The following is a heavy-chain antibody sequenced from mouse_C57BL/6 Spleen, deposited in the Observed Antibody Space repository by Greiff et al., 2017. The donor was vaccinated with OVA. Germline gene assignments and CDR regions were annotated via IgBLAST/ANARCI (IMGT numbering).Heavy chain of an antibody. Sequence: DVMLVESGEGLVKPGGSLKLSCAASGFTFSSYAMSWVRQTPEKRLEWVAYISSGGDYIYYADTVKGRFTISRDNARNTLYLQMSSLKSEDTAMYYCTRDRGTNWFAYWGQGTLVTVSA. CDR2: ISSGGDYI. CDR3: TRDRGTNWFAY. V-gene: IGHV5-9-1*02. J-gene: IGHJ3*01. D-gene: IGHD3-3*01. CDR1: GFTFSSYA.